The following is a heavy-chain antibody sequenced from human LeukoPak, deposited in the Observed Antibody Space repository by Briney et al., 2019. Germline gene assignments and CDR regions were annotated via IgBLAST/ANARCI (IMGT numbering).Heavy chain of an antibody. CDR3: SKWGDYDVLTGYYDSDV. D-gene: IGHD3-9*01. Sequence: GGSLRLSCAASGFTFSNYAMSWVRQAPGKGLEWVSAIVGSGGSTYYADSVKGRFSISRGNSKNTLFLQMNSLRVEDTALYYCSKWGDYDVLTGYYDSDVWGQGTLVTVSS. J-gene: IGHJ4*02. CDR2: IVGSGGST. V-gene: IGHV3-23*01. CDR1: GFTFSNYA.